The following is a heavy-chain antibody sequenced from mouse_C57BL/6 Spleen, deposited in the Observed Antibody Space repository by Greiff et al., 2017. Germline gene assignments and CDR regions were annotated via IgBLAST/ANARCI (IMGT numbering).Heavy chain of an antibody. CDR3: ARSGPLYGKDY. CDR1: GYTFTDYN. D-gene: IGHD2-1*01. Sequence: VQLQQSGPELVKPGASVKIPCKASGYTFTDYNMDWVKQSHGKSLEWIGDINPNNGGTIYNQKFKGKATLTVDKSSSTAYMELRSLTSEDTAVYYCARSGPLYGKDYWGQGTTLTVSS. J-gene: IGHJ2*01. V-gene: IGHV1-18*01. CDR2: INPNNGGT.